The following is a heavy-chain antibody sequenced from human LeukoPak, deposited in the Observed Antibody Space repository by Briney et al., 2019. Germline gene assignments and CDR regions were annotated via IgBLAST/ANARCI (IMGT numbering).Heavy chain of an antibody. J-gene: IGHJ3*02. CDR1: GGSISSGSYY. Sequence: PSETLSLTCTVSGGSISSGSYYWSWIWQPAGKGLEWIGRIYTSGSTNYNPSLKSRVTISVDTSKNQFSLKLSSVTAADTAVYYCARVLSDFWSGYSDAFDIWGQGTMVTVSS. CDR2: IYTSGST. V-gene: IGHV4-61*02. CDR3: ARVLSDFWSGYSDAFDI. D-gene: IGHD3-3*01.